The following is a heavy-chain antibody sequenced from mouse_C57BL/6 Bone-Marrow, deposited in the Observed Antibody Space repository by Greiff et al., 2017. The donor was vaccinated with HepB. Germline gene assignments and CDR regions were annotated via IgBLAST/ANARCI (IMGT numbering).Heavy chain of an antibody. Sequence: QVQLQQSGAELARPGASVKLSCTASGYTFTSYGISWLKQRTGQGLEWFGEIYPRSGNTYYNEKFKGKATLTADKSSSTAYMELRSLTSEDSAVYFCARCSPSYDTMDYWGQGTSVTVSS. V-gene: IGHV1-81*01. CDR3: ARCSPSYDTMDY. CDR1: GYTFTSYG. CDR2: IYPRSGNT. D-gene: IGHD2-3*01. J-gene: IGHJ4*01.